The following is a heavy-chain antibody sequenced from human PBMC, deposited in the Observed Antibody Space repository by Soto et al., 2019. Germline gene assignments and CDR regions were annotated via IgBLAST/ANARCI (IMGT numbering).Heavy chain of an antibody. CDR1: GGSFSGYY. CDR2: INHSGST. V-gene: IGHV4-34*01. CDR3: ARGYYYGSGSYYNDLYYYYGMDV. J-gene: IGHJ6*02. Sequence: PSETLSLTCAVYGGSFSGYYWSWIRQPPGKGLEWIGEINHSGSTNYNPSLKSRVTISVDTSKNQFSLKLSSVTAADTAVYYCARGYYYGSGSYYNDLYYYYGMDVWGQGTTVTVS. D-gene: IGHD3-10*01.